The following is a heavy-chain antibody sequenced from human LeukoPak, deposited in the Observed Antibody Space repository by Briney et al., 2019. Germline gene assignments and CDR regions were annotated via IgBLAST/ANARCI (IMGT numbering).Heavy chain of an antibody. Sequence: GGSLRLSCAASGFTFSSYAMSWVRQAPEKGLEWVSTISGSGGGTYYADSVKGRFTISRDNSKNTMYLQMNSLRAEDTAVYYCATSLGRELRLFDYWGQGTLVTVSS. D-gene: IGHD1-7*01. V-gene: IGHV3-23*01. CDR3: ATSLGRELRLFDY. CDR2: ISGSGGGT. J-gene: IGHJ4*02. CDR1: GFTFSSYA.